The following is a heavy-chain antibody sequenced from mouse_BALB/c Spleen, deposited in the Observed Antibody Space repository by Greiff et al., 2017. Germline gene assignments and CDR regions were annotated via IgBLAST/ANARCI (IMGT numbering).Heavy chain of an antibody. CDR2: ISSGSSTI. J-gene: IGHJ3*01. CDR1: GFTFSSFG. V-gene: IGHV5-17*02. D-gene: IGHD2-4*01. CDR3: ARKDYDDWFAY. Sequence: EVQGVESGGGLVQPGGSRKLSCAASGFTFSSFGMHWVRQAPEKGLEWVAYISSGSSTIYYADTVKGRFTISRDNPKNTLFLQMTSLRSEDTAMYYCARKDYDDWFAYWGQGTLVTVSA.